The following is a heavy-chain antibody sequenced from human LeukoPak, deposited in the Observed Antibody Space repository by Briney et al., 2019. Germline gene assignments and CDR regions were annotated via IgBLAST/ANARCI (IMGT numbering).Heavy chain of an antibody. CDR3: ARLNRGYGDYETIDH. V-gene: IGHV4-39*01. Sequence: SETLSLTCTVSGGSISSGSFYWGWIRQPPGKGLEWIGTIYNSGSTYYNPSLKSRVTMSVDTSKNQFSLKLSSVTAADMAEYHCARLNRGYGDYETIDHWGQGTLVTVSS. D-gene: IGHD4-17*01. CDR1: GGSISSGSFY. CDR2: IYNSGST. J-gene: IGHJ4*02.